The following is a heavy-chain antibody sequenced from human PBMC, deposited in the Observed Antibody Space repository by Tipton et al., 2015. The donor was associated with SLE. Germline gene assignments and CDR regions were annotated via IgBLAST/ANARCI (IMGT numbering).Heavy chain of an antibody. V-gene: IGHV3-30*04. CDR3: ASNPITIFGVVYY. J-gene: IGHJ4*02. Sequence: SLRLSCAASGFTFNSYAMHWVRQAPGKGLEWVAVISYDGSNKYYADSVKGRFTISRDNSKNTLYLQMNSLRAEDTAEYYCASNPITIFGVVYYWGQGTLVTVSS. D-gene: IGHD3-3*01. CDR1: GFTFNSYA. CDR2: ISYDGSNK.